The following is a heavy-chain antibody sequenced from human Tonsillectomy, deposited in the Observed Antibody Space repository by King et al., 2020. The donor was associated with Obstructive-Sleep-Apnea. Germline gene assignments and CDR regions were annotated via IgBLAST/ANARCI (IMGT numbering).Heavy chain of an antibody. Sequence: VQLVQSGAEVKKPGESLKISCKGSGYTFSDYWISWVRHMPGKGLEWMGSIDPSDSDANYSPSFQGHVTISADKSISTAYLHWSSLKASDNGMYYCARPGIVTAGTRSIDSWGQGTLVTVSS. CDR2: IDPSDSDA. CDR3: ARPGIVTAGTRSIDS. D-gene: IGHD1-1*01. V-gene: IGHV5-10-1*01. CDR1: GYTFSDYW. J-gene: IGHJ5*01.